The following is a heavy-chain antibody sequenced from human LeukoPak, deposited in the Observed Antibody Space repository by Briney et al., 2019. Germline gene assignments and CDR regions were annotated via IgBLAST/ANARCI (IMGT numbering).Heavy chain of an antibody. CDR2: IYYSGST. CDR1: GDSISSGSYY. J-gene: IGHJ6*03. Sequence: KPSQTLSLTCTVSGDSISSGSYYWGWIRQPPGKGLEWIGYIYYSGSTNYNPSLKSRVTISVDTSKNQFSLKLSSVTAADTAVYYCARDSPYYYGSGSATYYMDVWGKGTTVTISS. D-gene: IGHD3-10*01. CDR3: ARDSPYYYGSGSATYYMDV. V-gene: IGHV4-61*01.